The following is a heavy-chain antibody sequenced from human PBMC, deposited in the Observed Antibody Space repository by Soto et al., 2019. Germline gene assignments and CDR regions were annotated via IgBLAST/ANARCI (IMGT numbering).Heavy chain of an antibody. Sequence: PGESQKISCRVSGYTFTSYWIGWVRQMPGKGLEWMGIIYPSDSDARYSPSFQGQVTISADKSISTTYLQWSSLKASDTAMYYCARQWGSDYFFDYWGHGTLVTVSS. J-gene: IGHJ4*01. V-gene: IGHV5-51*01. D-gene: IGHD7-27*01. CDR1: GYTFTSYW. CDR3: ARQWGSDYFFDY. CDR2: IYPSDSDA.